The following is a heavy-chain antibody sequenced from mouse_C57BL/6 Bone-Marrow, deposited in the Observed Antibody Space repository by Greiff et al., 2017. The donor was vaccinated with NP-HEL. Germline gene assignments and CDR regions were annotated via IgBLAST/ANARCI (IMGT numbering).Heavy chain of an antibody. CDR1: GFTFSSYT. V-gene: IGHV5-9*01. D-gene: IGHD1-1*01. CDR2: ISGGGGNT. Sequence: EVMLVESGGGLVKPGGSLKLSCAASGFTFSSYTMSWVRQTPEKRLEWVATISGGGGNTYYPDSVKGRFTISRDNAKNTLYLQMSSLRSEDTALYYCARAPLLLRSAWFAYWGQGTLVTVSA. CDR3: ARAPLLLRSAWFAY. J-gene: IGHJ3*01.